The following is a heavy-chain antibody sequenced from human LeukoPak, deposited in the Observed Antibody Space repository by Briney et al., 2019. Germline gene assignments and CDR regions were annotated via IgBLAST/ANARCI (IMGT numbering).Heavy chain of an antibody. J-gene: IGHJ4*02. V-gene: IGHV3-20*04. Sequence: GGSLRLSCAASGFTFDDYGMSWVRQAPGKGLEWVSGINWNGGSTGYADSVKGRFTISRDNAKNSLYLQMNSLRAEDTAVYYCAKDRYYGSGSYPDYWGQGTLVTVSS. CDR2: INWNGGST. CDR3: AKDRYYGSGSYPDY. CDR1: GFTFDDYG. D-gene: IGHD3-10*01.